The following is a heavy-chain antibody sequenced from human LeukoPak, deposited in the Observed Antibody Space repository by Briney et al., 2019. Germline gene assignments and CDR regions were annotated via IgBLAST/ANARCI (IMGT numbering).Heavy chain of an antibody. CDR2: IRSKANSYAT. CDR1: GFTFSGSA. Sequence: GSLRLSCTASGFTFSGSAMHWVRQASGKGLEWVGRIRSKANSYATVYAASVKGRFTISRDDSKNTAYLQMNSLKTEDTAVYYCTSGLSVRRSNNTPVDYWGQGTLVTVSS. J-gene: IGHJ4*02. V-gene: IGHV3-73*01. D-gene: IGHD1-1*01. CDR3: TSGLSVRRSNNTPVDY.